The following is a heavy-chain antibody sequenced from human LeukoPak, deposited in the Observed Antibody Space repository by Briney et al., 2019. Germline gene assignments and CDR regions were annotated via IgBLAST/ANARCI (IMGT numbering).Heavy chain of an antibody. CDR2: ISGSGGST. Sequence: GGSLRLSCAASGFTFSSYAMSWVRQAPGKGLEWVSAISGSGGSTYYADSVKGRFTISRDNSKNTLYLQMNSLRAEDTAVYYCARDQWLVSNNWFDPWGQGTLVTVSS. J-gene: IGHJ5*02. CDR3: ARDQWLVSNNWFDP. V-gene: IGHV3-23*01. CDR1: GFTFSSYA. D-gene: IGHD6-19*01.